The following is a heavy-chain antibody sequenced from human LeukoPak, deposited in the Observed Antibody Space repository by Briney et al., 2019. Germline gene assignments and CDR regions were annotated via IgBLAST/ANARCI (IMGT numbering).Heavy chain of an antibody. D-gene: IGHD2-21*01. Sequence: GALRLSCAASGFTFSSYGMHWVRQAPGKGLEYVSAISTNGGTTYYGDSVKGRFTISRDNAKNSLYLQMNSLRAEDTAVYYCARDLESYCGGDCYFDFDYWGQGTLVTVSS. CDR1: GFTFSSYG. CDR3: ARDLESYCGGDCYFDFDY. V-gene: IGHV3-64*02. CDR2: ISTNGGTT. J-gene: IGHJ4*02.